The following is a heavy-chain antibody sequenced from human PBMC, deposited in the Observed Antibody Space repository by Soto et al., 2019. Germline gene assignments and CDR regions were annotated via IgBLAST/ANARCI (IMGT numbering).Heavy chain of an antibody. D-gene: IGHD3-10*01. V-gene: IGHV3-74*01. Sequence: EVQLVESGGGLVQPGESLRLSCAASGFTFDYYWMHWVRQAPGKGLVWVSRVHSDGTTTTYADSVKGRFTISRDNARNTVSLRMSSLRAEETAIYYGARGDRGGFDLGGHGTVVTVSA. J-gene: IGHJ3*01. CDR3: ARGDRGGFDL. CDR2: VHSDGTTT. CDR1: GFTFDYYW.